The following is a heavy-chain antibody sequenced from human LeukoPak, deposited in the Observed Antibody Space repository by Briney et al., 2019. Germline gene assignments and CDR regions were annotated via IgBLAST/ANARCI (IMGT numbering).Heavy chain of an antibody. CDR1: GFTFSSYE. CDR3: ARDSRFTMVRGGDGMDV. J-gene: IGHJ6*02. CDR2: ISSSGSTI. Sequence: GGSLRLSCAASGFTFSSYEMNWVCQAPGKGLEWVSYISSSGSTIYYADSVKGRFTISRDNAKNSLYLQMNSLRAEDTAVYYCARDSRFTMVRGGDGMDVWGQGTTVTVSS. V-gene: IGHV3-48*03. D-gene: IGHD3-10*01.